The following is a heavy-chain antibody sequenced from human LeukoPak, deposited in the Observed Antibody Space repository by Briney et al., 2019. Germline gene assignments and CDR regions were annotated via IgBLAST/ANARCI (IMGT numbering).Heavy chain of an antibody. D-gene: IGHD3-22*01. CDR1: GFTFDDYA. CDR2: ISWNSGSM. Sequence: PGRSLRLSCAASGFTFDDYAMHWVRQAPGKGLEWVSGISWNSGSMGYADSVKGRFTISRDNAKNSLYLQMNSLRPEDTALYYCAKDRRMGSSGYFDAFDIWGQGTMVTVSS. J-gene: IGHJ3*02. V-gene: IGHV3-9*01. CDR3: AKDRRMGSSGYFDAFDI.